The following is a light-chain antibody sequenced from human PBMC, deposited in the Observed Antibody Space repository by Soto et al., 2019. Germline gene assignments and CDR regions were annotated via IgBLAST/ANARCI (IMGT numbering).Light chain of an antibody. V-gene: IGKV3-15*01. J-gene: IGKJ1*01. Sequence: EIVPIQYQTQLAGSLPDIITLXCMASQSVSSRVAWYQQKPGQAPRLLISGASTRATGTPARFIGSGSGTDFTLTISSLQSEDFAIYHCQQYERWPPWTFGQGTQVDI. CDR2: GAS. CDR3: QQYERWPPWT. CDR1: QSVSSR.